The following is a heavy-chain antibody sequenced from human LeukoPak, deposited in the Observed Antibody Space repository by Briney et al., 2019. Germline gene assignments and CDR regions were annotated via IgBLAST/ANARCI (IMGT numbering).Heavy chain of an antibody. CDR2: ISYDGSNK. V-gene: IGHV3-30*04. CDR3: ARDVIATPGAFDI. CDR1: GFTFSSYA. Sequence: GGSLRLSCAASGFTFSSYAMHWVRQAPGKGLEWVAVISYDGSNKYYADSVKGRFTISRDNSKNTLYLQMNSLRAEDTAVYYCARDVIATPGAFDIWGQGTMVTVSS. J-gene: IGHJ3*02. D-gene: IGHD2/OR15-2a*01.